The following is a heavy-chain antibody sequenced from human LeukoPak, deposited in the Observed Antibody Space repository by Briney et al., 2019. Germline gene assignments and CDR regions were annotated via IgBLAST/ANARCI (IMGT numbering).Heavy chain of an antibody. V-gene: IGHV4-39*02. CDR1: GASMGSDSYS. CDR3: ARRYKDMVVVPAVFYFDY. D-gene: IGHD2-2*01. J-gene: IGHJ4*02. CDR2: VYYSGST. Sequence: SETLSLTCNVSGASMGSDSYSWVWLRQPPGKALEWIGSVYYSGSTYYTPSLKSRVTISVDMSRNHFSLRLNSVAAADTAVYYCARRYKDMVVVPAVFYFDYWGRGILVTVS.